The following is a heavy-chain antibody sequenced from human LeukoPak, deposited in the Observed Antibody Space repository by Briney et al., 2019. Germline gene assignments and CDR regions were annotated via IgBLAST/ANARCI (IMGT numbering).Heavy chain of an antibody. J-gene: IGHJ5*02. CDR1: GGSISSYY. D-gene: IGHD3-10*01. V-gene: IGHV4-4*07. CDR2: IYTSGST. CDR3: ARDFEMVRGVNWFDP. Sequence: SETLSLTCTVSGGSISSYYWSWIRQPAGKGLEWIGRIYTSGSTNYNPSLKSRVTMSVDTSKNQFSLKLSSVTAADTAVYYCARDFEMVRGVNWFDPWGQGILVTVSS.